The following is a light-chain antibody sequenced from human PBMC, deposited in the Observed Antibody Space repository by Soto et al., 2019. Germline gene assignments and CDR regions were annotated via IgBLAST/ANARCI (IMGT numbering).Light chain of an antibody. Sequence: INLPQSPSFLSASVASRITITCRASQGISTYLAWYQQKPGKAPNLLIYDVSNSKSGAPSRFSGSASVTEFILTISSLQPDDFATYYCQQYNSYPWTFGQGTKVDI. CDR2: DVS. J-gene: IGKJ1*01. CDR1: QGISTY. CDR3: QQYNSYPWT. V-gene: IGKV1-9*01.